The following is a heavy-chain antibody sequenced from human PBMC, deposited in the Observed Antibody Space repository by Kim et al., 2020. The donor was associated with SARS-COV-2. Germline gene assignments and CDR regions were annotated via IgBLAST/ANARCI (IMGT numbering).Heavy chain of an antibody. CDR3: ARDRLLLFGEHYGMDV. V-gene: IGHV3-30*07. Sequence: SVKGRFTISRDNSKNTLYLQMNSLRAEDTAVYYCARDRLLLFGEHYGMDVWGQGTTVTVSS. D-gene: IGHD3-10*01. J-gene: IGHJ6*02.